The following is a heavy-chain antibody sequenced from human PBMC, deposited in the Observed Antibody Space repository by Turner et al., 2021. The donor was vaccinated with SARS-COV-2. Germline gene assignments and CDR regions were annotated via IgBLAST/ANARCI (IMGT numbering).Heavy chain of an antibody. Sequence: EVQLVESGGGLLQPGGSLRLSCAASGFTVSSNYMSWVRQAPGKGLEWVSVIYSGGSTFYADSVKGRFTISRDNSKNTLYLQMNSLRAEDTAVYYCARDLEVAGGMDVWGQGTTVTVSS. CDR2: IYSGGST. CDR3: ARDLEVAGGMDV. V-gene: IGHV3-53*01. J-gene: IGHJ6*02. CDR1: GFTVSSNY.